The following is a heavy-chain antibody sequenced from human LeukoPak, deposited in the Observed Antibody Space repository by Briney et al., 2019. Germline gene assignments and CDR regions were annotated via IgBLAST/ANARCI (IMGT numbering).Heavy chain of an antibody. CDR3: AGTPWGSQYYFDY. CDR2: IYHSGST. Sequence: PSQTLSLTCAVSGGSISSGGYSWSWIRQPPGKGLEWIGYIYHSGSTYYNPSLKSRVTISVDRSKNQFSLKLSSVTAADTAVYYCAGTPWGSQYYFDYWGQGTLVTVSS. D-gene: IGHD3-16*01. J-gene: IGHJ4*02. CDR1: GGSISSGGYS. V-gene: IGHV4-30-2*01.